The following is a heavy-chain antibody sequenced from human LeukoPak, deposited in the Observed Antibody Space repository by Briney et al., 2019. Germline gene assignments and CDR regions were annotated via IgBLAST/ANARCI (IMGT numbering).Heavy chain of an antibody. J-gene: IGHJ4*02. CDR3: ARRNGYPFFDS. V-gene: IGHV4-39*01. Sequence: SETLSLTCTVSGGSISSSTYYWAWVRQPPGKGLEWIGNINYSGSTHYNASLKSRVTISVDTSKNQFSLKLSSVTDADTAVYYCARRNGYPFFDSWGQGTLVTVSS. CDR2: INYSGST. CDR1: GGSISSSTYY. D-gene: IGHD5-18*01.